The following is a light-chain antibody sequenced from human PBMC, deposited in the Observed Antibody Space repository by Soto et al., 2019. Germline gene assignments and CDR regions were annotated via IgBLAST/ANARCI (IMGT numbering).Light chain of an antibody. J-gene: IGLJ1*01. CDR2: EVS. CDR1: SSDIGGYNY. V-gene: IGLV2-14*01. CDR3: TSYTSSTTNYV. Sequence: QSALTQPASVSGSPGQSITFSCTGTSSDIGGYNYVSWYQQHPGKAPKLMIYEVSNRPSGVSDRFSGPKSGNTASLTISGLQAEDEADYYCTSYTSSTTNYVFGTGTKVTV.